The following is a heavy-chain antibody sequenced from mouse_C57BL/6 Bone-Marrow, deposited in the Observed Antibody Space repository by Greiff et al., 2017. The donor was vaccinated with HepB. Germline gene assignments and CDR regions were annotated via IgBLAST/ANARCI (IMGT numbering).Heavy chain of an antibody. V-gene: IGHV5-4*01. Sequence: EVKVEESGGGLVKPGGSLKLSCAASGFTFSSYAMSWVRQTPEKRLEWVATISDGGSYTYYPDNVKGRFTISRDNAKNNLYLQMSHLKSEDTAMYYCARDSRDDYATDYWGQGTSVTVSS. CDR3: ARDSRDDYATDY. CDR2: ISDGGSYT. J-gene: IGHJ4*01. D-gene: IGHD3-3*01. CDR1: GFTFSSYA.